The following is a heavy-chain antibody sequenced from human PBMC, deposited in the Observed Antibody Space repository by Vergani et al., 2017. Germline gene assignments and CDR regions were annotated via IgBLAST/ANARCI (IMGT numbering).Heavy chain of an antibody. D-gene: IGHD4-11*01. Sequence: QVQLQQWGGGLLKPSETLSLTCVVNGGSFTSYYWTWIRQSPGEGLEWVGDIDHTGRPDYNPSLKSRLTMSVDKSRNQFSLTLNSVTATDTAIYFCARVNTETNGHLYYYSYMDVWGQGTAVTVS. V-gene: IGHV4-34*01. J-gene: IGHJ6*03. CDR2: IDHTGRP. CDR1: GGSFTSYY. CDR3: ARVNTETNGHLYYYSYMDV.